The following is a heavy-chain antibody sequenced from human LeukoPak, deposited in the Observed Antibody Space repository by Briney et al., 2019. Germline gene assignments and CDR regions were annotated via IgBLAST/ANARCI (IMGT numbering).Heavy chain of an antibody. CDR1: GYTFTGYY. Sequence: AASVKVSCKASGYTFTGYYIHWVRQAPGQGLEWMGWISAYNGNTNYAQKLQGRVTMTTDTSTSTAYMELRSLRSDDTAVYYCARGLLVVGDNAPGHWGQGTLVTVSS. J-gene: IGHJ1*01. V-gene: IGHV1-18*04. CDR3: ARGLLVVGDNAPGH. D-gene: IGHD4-17*01. CDR2: ISAYNGNT.